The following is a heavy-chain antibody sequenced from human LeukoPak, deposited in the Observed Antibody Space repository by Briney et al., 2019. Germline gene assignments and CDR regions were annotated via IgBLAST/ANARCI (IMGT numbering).Heavy chain of an antibody. CDR3: ARVDSSFFDY. CDR1: GFTVSSNY. J-gene: IGHJ4*02. CDR2: IYSGGST. D-gene: IGHD6-6*01. Sequence: PGGSLRPSCAASGFTVSSNYMSWVRQAPGKGLEWVSVIYSGGSTYYADSVKGRFTISRDNSKNTLYLQMNSLRAEDTAVYYRARVDSSFFDYWGQGTLVTVSS. V-gene: IGHV3-53*01.